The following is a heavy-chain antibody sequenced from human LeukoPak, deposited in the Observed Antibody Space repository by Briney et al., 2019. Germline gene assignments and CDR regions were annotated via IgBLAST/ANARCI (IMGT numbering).Heavy chain of an antibody. V-gene: IGHV1-69*04. CDR2: IIPILGIA. CDR3: ARDYYGSSGYYYFDY. J-gene: IGHJ4*02. CDR1: GGTFSSYT. D-gene: IGHD3-22*01. Sequence: SVKVSCKASGGTFSSYTISWVRQAPGQGLEWMGRIIPILGIANYAQKFQGRVTITADKSTSTAYMELSSLRSEGTAVYYCARDYYGSSGYYYFDYWGQGTLVTVSS.